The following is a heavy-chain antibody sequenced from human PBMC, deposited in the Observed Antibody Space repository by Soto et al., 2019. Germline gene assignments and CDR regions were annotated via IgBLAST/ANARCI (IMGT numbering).Heavy chain of an antibody. V-gene: IGHV4-61*01. CDR2: IYYSGST. D-gene: IGHD3-22*01. J-gene: IGHJ4*02. CDR3: ARATFYYDSSGTYYFDY. Sequence: ETLSLTCTVSGGSVSSGSYYRSWIRQPPGKGLEWIGYIYYSGSTNYNPSLKSRVTISVDTSKNQFSLKLSSVTAADTAAYYCARATFYYDSSGTYYFDYWGQGTLVTVSS. CDR1: GGSVSSGSYY.